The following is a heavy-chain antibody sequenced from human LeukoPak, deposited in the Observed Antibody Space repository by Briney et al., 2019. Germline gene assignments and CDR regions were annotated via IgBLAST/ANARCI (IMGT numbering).Heavy chain of an antibody. CDR3: AREYCSSTSCYFVEYYMDV. J-gene: IGHJ6*03. D-gene: IGHD2-2*01. CDR1: GYTFTSYG. CDR2: ISAYNGNT. V-gene: IGHV1-18*01. Sequence: ASVKVSCKASGYTFTSYGISWVRQAPGQGLEWMGWISAYNGNTNYAQKFQGRVTITTDESTSTAYMELSSLRSEDTAVYYCAREYCSSTSCYFVEYYMDVWGKGTTVTVSS.